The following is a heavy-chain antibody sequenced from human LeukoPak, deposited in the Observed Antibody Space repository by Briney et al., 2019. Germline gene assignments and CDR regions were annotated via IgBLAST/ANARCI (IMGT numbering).Heavy chain of an antibody. Sequence: SETLSLTCAVYGGSFSGYYWSWIRQPPGKGMEWIGEINHSGSTNYNPSLKSRVTISVDTSKNQFSLKLSSVTAADTAVYYCARARLGSLVSFDYWGQGTLVTVSS. CDR3: ARARLGSLVSFDY. D-gene: IGHD7-27*01. CDR1: GGSFSGYY. CDR2: INHSGST. V-gene: IGHV4-34*01. J-gene: IGHJ4*02.